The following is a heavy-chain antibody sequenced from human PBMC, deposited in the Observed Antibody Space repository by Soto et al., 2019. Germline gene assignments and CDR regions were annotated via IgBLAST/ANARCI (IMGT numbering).Heavy chain of an antibody. V-gene: IGHV3-33*01. CDR2: IWYDGSNK. CDR1: GFTFSSYG. Sequence: QVQLVESGGGVVQPGRSLRLSCAASGFTFSSYGMHWVRQAPGKGLEWVAVIWYDGSNKYYADSVKGRFTISRDNSKNTLYLQMNSLRAEDTAVYYCARGGYYYDSRGYYPPPFDYWGQGTLVTVSS. J-gene: IGHJ4*02. CDR3: ARGGYYYDSRGYYPPPFDY. D-gene: IGHD3-22*01.